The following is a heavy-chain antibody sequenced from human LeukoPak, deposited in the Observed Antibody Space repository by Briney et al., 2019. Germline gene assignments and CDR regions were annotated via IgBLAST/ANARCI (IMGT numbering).Heavy chain of an antibody. D-gene: IGHD6-6*01. CDR2: IKQDGSEE. CDR1: GFTFFNYW. V-gene: IGHV3-7*05. J-gene: IGHJ6*02. Sequence: GGSLRLSCAASGFTFFNYWMRWVRQAPGKGLEWVANIKQDGSEEVYVDSLKGRFTISRDNAKNSLFLQMNTLRAEDTAVYYCARDPYSSTWSYGMDVWGQGTTVTVSS. CDR3: ARDPYSSTWSYGMDV.